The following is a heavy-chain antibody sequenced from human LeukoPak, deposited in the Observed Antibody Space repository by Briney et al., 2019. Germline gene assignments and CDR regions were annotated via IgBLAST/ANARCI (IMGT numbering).Heavy chain of an antibody. Sequence: GGSLRLSCAASGFTFSSYGMHWVRQAPGKGLEWVAFIRYDGSNKYYADSVKGRFTISRDNSKNTLYLQMNSLRAEDTAVYYCAKSRIDMVRGVIITYYYYYMDVWGKGTTVTISS. J-gene: IGHJ6*03. CDR2: IRYDGSNK. D-gene: IGHD3-10*01. CDR3: AKSRIDMVRGVIITYYYYYMDV. CDR1: GFTFSSYG. V-gene: IGHV3-30*02.